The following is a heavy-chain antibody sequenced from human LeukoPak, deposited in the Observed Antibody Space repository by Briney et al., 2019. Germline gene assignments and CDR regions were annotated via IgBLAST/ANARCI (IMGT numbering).Heavy chain of an antibody. CDR2: ISGSGTSI. CDR1: GFTFSNYE. Sequence: GGSLRLSCAASGFTFSNYEINWVRQAPGRGLEWISYISGSGTSIYHANSVKGRFTISRDNAKNSVYLQMNSLRAEDTAVYYCARETYYGSGSYSDFALDYWSQGTLVTVSS. D-gene: IGHD3-10*01. V-gene: IGHV3-48*03. CDR3: ARETYYGSGSYSDFALDY. J-gene: IGHJ4*02.